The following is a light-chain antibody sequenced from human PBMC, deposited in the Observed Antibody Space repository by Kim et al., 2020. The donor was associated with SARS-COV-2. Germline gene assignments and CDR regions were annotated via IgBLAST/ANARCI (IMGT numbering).Light chain of an antibody. CDR2: GAS. CDR3: QQYGSSPRT. CDR1: QSVRRVT. V-gene: IGKV3-20*01. J-gene: IGKJ1*01. Sequence: SPGERATPPCMASQSVRRVTLSWDHKKPGQTLRILCSGASRRATGIPDRFSGSGSGTDFTLTISRLGPEDFAVYYCQQYGSSPRTFGQGTKVDIK.